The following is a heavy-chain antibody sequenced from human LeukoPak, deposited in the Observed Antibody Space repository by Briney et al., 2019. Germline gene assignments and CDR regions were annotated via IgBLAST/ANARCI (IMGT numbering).Heavy chain of an antibody. CDR3: AKGVPEGYGYFGYFDY. V-gene: IGHV3-9*01. CDR2: ISWNSGSI. Sequence: GGSLRLSCAASGFTFDDYAMHWVRQAPGKGLEWVSGISWNSGSIGYADSVKGRFTISRDNAKNSLYLQMNSLRAEDTALYYCAKGVPEGYGYFGYFDYWGQGTLVTVSS. D-gene: IGHD5-18*01. J-gene: IGHJ4*02. CDR1: GFTFDDYA.